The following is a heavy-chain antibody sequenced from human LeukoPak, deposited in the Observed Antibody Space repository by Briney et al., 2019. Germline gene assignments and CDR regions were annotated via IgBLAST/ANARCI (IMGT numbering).Heavy chain of an antibody. D-gene: IGHD3-3*01. CDR2: IRYDGSNK. V-gene: IGHV3-30*02. J-gene: IGHJ4*02. Sequence: GGSLRLSXAASGFTFSSYGMHWVRRAPGKGLEWVAFIRYDGSNKYYADSVKGRFTISRDNSKNTLYLQMNSLRAEDTAVYYCAKECGYSTLTLGYWGQGTLVTASS. CDR1: GFTFSSYG. CDR3: AKECGYSTLTLGY.